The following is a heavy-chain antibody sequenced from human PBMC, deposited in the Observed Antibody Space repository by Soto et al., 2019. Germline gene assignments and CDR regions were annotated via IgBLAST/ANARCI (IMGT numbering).Heavy chain of an antibody. V-gene: IGHV3-21*01. D-gene: IGHD1-26*01. CDR2: ISSSSSYI. CDR1: GFTFSSYS. CDR3: ARDLDSGSYFFDY. J-gene: IGHJ4*02. Sequence: GGSLRLSCAASGFTFSSYSMNWVRQAPGKGLEWVSSISSSSSYIYYADSVKGRFTICRDNAKNSLYQQMNSLRAEDKAVYYCARDLDSGSYFFDYWGQGTLGTVSS.